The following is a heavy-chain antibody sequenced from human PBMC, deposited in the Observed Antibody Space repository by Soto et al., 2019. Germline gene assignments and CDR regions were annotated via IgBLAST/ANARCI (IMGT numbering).Heavy chain of an antibody. V-gene: IGHV3-30-3*01. Sequence: GGSLRLSCAASGFAFNTYSMHWVRQAPGRGLEWVAVISYDGSNKFYADSVKGRFTISRDNSKNTLYLEMNSLRGEDTAVYYCERDWWEEPAGKETVSQFDYWGQGTLVTVSS. CDR2: ISYDGSNK. CDR1: GFAFNTYS. J-gene: IGHJ4*02. D-gene: IGHD6-13*01. CDR3: ERDWWEEPAGKETVSQFDY.